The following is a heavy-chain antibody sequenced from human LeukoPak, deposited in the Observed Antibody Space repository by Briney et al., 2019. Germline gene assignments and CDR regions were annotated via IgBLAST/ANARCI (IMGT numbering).Heavy chain of an antibody. CDR2: IYPGDSDT. CDR3: ARPGGNGWMYYFDY. CDR1: GYTCTSYW. D-gene: IGHD6-19*01. Sequence: GESLKISCKGSGYTCTSYWIAWVRQMPEKGLEWMGVIYPGDSDTRYSPSFQGQVTISADKSISTAYLQWSSLKASDTAMYYCARPGGNGWMYYFDYWGQGTQVTVSS. J-gene: IGHJ4*02. V-gene: IGHV5-51*01.